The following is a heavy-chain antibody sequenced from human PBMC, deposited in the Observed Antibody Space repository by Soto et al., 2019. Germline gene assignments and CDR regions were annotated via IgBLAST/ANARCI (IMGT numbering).Heavy chain of an antibody. J-gene: IGHJ6*02. CDR3: ARSDNRNYIDGVDV. D-gene: IGHD1-7*01. CDR2: INHRGSS. V-gene: IGHV4-34*01. Sequence: PSETLSLTCAFNGGSLSGYYWSWIRHSPGKGLEWIGEINHRGSSDYNPSLKSRVTLSIDASMNHVTLELTSVTAADTAVYYCARSDNRNYIDGVDVWGQGTAVTVSS. CDR1: GGSLSGYY.